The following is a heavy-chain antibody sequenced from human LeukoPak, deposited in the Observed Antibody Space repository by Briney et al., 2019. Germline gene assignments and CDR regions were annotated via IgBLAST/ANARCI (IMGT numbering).Heavy chain of an antibody. CDR3: ARVTYYYDSAGKSLEFFYGMDV. Sequence: ASVKVSCKASGGTFSSYAISWVRQAPGQGLEWLGWMNPSSGNTGYAQKFQGRVTMTRDTSISTAYMELSSLRSEDTAVYYCARVTYYYDSAGKSLEFFYGMDVWGQGTTVTVS. CDR1: GGTFSSYA. CDR2: MNPSSGNT. J-gene: IGHJ6*02. D-gene: IGHD3-22*01. V-gene: IGHV1-8*02.